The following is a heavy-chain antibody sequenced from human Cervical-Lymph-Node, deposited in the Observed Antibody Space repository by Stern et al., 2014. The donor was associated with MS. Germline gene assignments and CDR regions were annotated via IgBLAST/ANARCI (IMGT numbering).Heavy chain of an antibody. D-gene: IGHD6-6*01. CDR2: SFYSGST. CDR1: GGSMNTYY. Sequence: VQLQESGPGLVKPSETLSLTCTVSGGSMNTYYWSWIRQPPGKGLEWIGHSFYSGSTNYKSSLKSRVAISVDTSKNQFSLNLESVTAADTAVYYCAREGKKSSYPHFDFWGQGILVTVSS. V-gene: IGHV4-59*01. J-gene: IGHJ4*02. CDR3: AREGKKSSYPHFDF.